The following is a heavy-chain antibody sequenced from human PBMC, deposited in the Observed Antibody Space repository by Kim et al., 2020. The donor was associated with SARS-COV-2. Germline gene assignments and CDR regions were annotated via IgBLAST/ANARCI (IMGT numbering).Heavy chain of an antibody. CDR1: GFTFSSYG. CDR3: ASEYCSGGSCYAFDY. D-gene: IGHD2-15*01. J-gene: IGHJ4*01. Sequence: GGSLRLSCAASGFTFSSYGMHWVRQAPGKGLEWVAVISYDGSNKYYADSVKGRFTISRDNSKNTLYLQMNSLRAEDTAVYYCASEYCSGGSCYAFDYWG. CDR2: ISYDGSNK. V-gene: IGHV3-30*03.